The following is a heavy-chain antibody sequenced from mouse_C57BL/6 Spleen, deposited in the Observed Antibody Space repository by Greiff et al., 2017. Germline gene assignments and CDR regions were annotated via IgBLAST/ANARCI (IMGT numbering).Heavy chain of an antibody. V-gene: IGHV1-62-2*01. CDR3: GRHRYYCKDGAMDY. CDR2: FYPGSGSI. CDR1: GYTFTEYP. D-gene: IGHD2-1*01. Sequence: VMLVESGAELVKPGASVKLSCKASGYTFTEYPIHWVKQRSGQGLEWIGWFYPGSGSIKYNEKFKDKATLTVDKSSSTVYMELSRLTSEDYAVYFCGRHRYYCKDGAMDYGGQGTSVTGSS. J-gene: IGHJ4*01.